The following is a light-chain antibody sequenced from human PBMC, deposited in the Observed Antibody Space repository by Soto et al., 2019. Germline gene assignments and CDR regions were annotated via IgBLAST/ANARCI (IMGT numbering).Light chain of an antibody. CDR2: WAT. CDR1: QSIFYISNNKNY. Sequence: DIVMTQSPDSLAVSLGERATINCKSSQSIFYISNNKNYLAWYQQKPGQPPKLLIYWATARESGVPDRFSGSGSETDFTLTISSMQAEDAAVYYCQQYYSLPLTFGPGTKVDIK. J-gene: IGKJ3*01. V-gene: IGKV4-1*01. CDR3: QQYYSLPLT.